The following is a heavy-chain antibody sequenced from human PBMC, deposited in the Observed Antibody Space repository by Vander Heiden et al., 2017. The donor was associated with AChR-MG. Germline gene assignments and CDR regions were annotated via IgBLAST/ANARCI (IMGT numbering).Heavy chain of an antibody. CDR2: ISSSGSTI. CDR3: ARDEAAVSLFDY. D-gene: IGHD6-13*01. CDR1: GFTFSDYS. J-gene: IGHJ4*02. Sequence: QVQLVESGGGLVKPGESLRLSWAASGFTFSDYSMTWIRQAPGKGLEWVSYISSSGSTIYYADSVKGRFTISRDNAKNSLYLQMNSLRAEDTAVYFCARDEAAVSLFDYWGQGTLVTVSS. V-gene: IGHV3-11*01.